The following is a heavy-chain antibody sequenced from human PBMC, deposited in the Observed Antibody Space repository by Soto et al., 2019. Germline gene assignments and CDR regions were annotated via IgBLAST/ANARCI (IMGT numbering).Heavy chain of an antibody. CDR2: ISGSGGST. J-gene: IGHJ4*02. Sequence: GGSLRLSCAASGFTFSSYAMSWVRQAPGKGLEWVSAISGSGGSTYYADSVKGRFTISRDNSKNTLYLQMNSLRAEDTAVYYCAKPRDFWSGYYPFDYWGQGTLVTVSS. V-gene: IGHV3-23*01. D-gene: IGHD3-3*01. CDR3: AKPRDFWSGYYPFDY. CDR1: GFTFSSYA.